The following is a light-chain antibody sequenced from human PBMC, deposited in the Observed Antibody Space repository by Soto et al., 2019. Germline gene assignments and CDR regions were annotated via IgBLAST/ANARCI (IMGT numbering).Light chain of an antibody. Sequence: EIVMTQSPATLSVSPGETATLSCRASQSVSSNSLAWYQQKPGQAPRLLIYGASSRASGIPDRFSGSGSGTDFTLTMSRLEPEDFAVYYCQQYGRSPLTFGQGTKVEIK. CDR2: GAS. CDR1: QSVSSNS. V-gene: IGKV3-20*01. CDR3: QQYGRSPLT. J-gene: IGKJ1*01.